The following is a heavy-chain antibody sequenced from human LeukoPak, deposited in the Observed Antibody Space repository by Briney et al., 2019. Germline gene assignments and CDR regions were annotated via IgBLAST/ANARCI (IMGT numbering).Heavy chain of an antibody. D-gene: IGHD3-22*01. CDR1: GGSISSYY. CDR3: ARHSRDSSGGNYYYYMDV. J-gene: IGHJ6*03. CDR2: IYYSGST. V-gene: IGHV4-39*01. Sequence: SETLSPTCTVSGGSISSYYWGWIRQPPGKGLEWIGSIYYSGSTYYNPSLKSRVTISVDTSKNQFSLKLSSVTAADTAVYYCARHSRDSSGGNYYYYMDVWGKGTTVTISS.